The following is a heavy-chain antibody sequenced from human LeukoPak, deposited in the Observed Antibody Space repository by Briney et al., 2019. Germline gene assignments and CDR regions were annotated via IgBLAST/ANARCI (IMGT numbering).Heavy chain of an antibody. CDR1: GGSISSYY. CDR2: IYTSGNT. Sequence: KPSETLSLTCTVSGGSISSYYWSWIRQPAGKGLEWIGRIYTSGNTNYNPSLKSRVTMSVDTSKSQFSLKLSSVTAADTAVYYCAREEFHYDSSGYYERWYFDLWGRGTLVTVSS. CDR3: AREEFHYDSSGYYERWYFDL. J-gene: IGHJ2*01. V-gene: IGHV4-4*07. D-gene: IGHD3-22*01.